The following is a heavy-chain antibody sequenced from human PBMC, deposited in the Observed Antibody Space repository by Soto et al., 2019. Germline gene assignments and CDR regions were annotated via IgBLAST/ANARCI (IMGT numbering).Heavy chain of an antibody. V-gene: IGHV3-9*01. D-gene: IGHD3-16*01. Sequence: HPGGSLRLSCAVSGFTFDDNAMHWVRQAPEKGLEWVSGINWKSDIGYADSVKGRFTISRDNAENSLYLQMNGLRAEDTALYYCAISQDRGGRTTFIYWGQGTQVTVSS. CDR1: GFTFDDNA. J-gene: IGHJ4*02. CDR2: INWKSDI. CDR3: AISQDRGGRTTFIY.